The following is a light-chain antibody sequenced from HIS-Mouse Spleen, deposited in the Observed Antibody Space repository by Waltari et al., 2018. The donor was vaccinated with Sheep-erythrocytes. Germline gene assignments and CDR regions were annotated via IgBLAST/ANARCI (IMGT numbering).Light chain of an antibody. V-gene: IGLV2-14*01. CDR2: EVS. Sequence: QSALTQPASVSGSPGHSITISCTGPSRDVGGYNYVPWYQQHPGKAPKLMIYEVSNRPSGVSNRFSGSKSGNTASLTISGLQAEDEADYYCSSYTSSSTLWVFGGGTKLTVL. CDR1: SRDVGGYNY. CDR3: SSYTSSSTLWV. J-gene: IGLJ3*02.